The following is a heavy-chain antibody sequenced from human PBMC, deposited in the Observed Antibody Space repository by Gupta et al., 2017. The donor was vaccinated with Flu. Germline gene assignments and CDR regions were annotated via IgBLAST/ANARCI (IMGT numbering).Heavy chain of an antibody. CDR3: AIDIRTLTPDYYYYGMDV. CDR1: GGSFSGYY. D-gene: IGHD1-14*01. V-gene: IGHV4-34*01. CDR2: INHSGST. Sequence: QVQLQQWGAGLLKPSETLSLTCAVYGGSFSGYYWSWIRQPPGKGLEWIGEINHSGSTNYNPSLKSRVTISVDTSKNQFSLKLSSVTAADTAVYYCAIDIRTLTPDYYYYGMDVWGQGTTVTVSS. J-gene: IGHJ6*02.